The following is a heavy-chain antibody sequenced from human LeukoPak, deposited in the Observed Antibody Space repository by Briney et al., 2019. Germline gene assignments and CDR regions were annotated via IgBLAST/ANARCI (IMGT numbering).Heavy chain of an antibody. V-gene: IGHV3-9*01. J-gene: IGHJ4*02. Sequence: GGSLRLSCTASGFTFDAYAMHWVRQAPGKGLEWVSGISFNSGHIGYADSVKGRFTISRDNTKNSLYLQMNSLRAEDTAVFYCARDQYDTWSRRGNFDSWGQGTLVIVSS. D-gene: IGHD3/OR15-3a*01. CDR2: ISFNSGHI. CDR1: GFTFDAYA. CDR3: ARDQYDTWSRRGNFDS.